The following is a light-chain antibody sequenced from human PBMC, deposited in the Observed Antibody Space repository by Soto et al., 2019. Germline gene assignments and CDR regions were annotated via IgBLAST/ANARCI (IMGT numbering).Light chain of an antibody. CDR2: DVS. CDR3: CSYRSSSTPRV. J-gene: IGLJ1*01. Sequence: QSALTQPASVSGSPGQSITISCTGASSDIGGYNYVSWYQQHPGKAPKLIIYDVSDRPSGISNRFSASKTGNTASLTISGLQTEDEADYYCCSYRSSSTPRVFGTGTKVTVL. CDR1: SSDIGGYNY. V-gene: IGLV2-14*03.